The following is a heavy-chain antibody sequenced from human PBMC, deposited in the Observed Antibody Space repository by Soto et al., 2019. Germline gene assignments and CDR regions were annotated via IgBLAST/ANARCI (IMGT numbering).Heavy chain of an antibody. CDR2: IIPIFGTA. J-gene: IGHJ6*02. V-gene: IGHV1-69*01. D-gene: IGHD2-8*01. CDR1: GGTFSSYA. Sequence: QVQLVQSGAEVKKPGSSVKVSCKASGGTFSSYAISWVRQAPGQGLEWMGGIIPIFGTANYAQKFQGRVTITADESTSTAYMELSSLRSEDTAVYYCARGYHIVLMVYAYYGMDVWGQGPTVTVSS. CDR3: ARGYHIVLMVYAYYGMDV.